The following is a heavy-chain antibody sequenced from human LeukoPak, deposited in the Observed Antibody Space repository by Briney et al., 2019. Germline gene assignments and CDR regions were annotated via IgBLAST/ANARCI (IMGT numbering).Heavy chain of an antibody. V-gene: IGHV3-11*04. Sequence: PGGSLRLSCAASGFTFSDYYMSWIRQAPGKGLEWVSYISSSGSTIYYADSVKGRFTISRDNAKNSLYLQMNSLRAEDTAVYYCASSRIQLWLLDVDYWGQGTLVTVSS. J-gene: IGHJ4*02. D-gene: IGHD5-18*01. CDR3: ASSRIQLWLLDVDY. CDR1: GFTFSDYY. CDR2: ISSSGSTI.